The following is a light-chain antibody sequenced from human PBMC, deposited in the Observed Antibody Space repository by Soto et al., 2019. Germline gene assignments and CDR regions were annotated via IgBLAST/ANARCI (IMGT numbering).Light chain of an antibody. CDR3: LLDYAYFWA. V-gene: IGKV1-6*01. CDR1: QRIRCA. Sequence: AIQVTQSAASLSASVGDRVTITCRTRQRIRCALGWYQQKPGKVPKLLIYAASTLQSGVPSRFSGSGSGRDFTLTISSLQPEDFATYYCLLDYAYFWAFGQGTKGDI. CDR2: AAS. J-gene: IGKJ1*01.